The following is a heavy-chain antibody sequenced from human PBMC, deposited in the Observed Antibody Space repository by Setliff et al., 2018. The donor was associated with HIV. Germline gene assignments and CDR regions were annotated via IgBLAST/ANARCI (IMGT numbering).Heavy chain of an antibody. D-gene: IGHD1-26*01. CDR1: GFTFSSYS. V-gene: IGHV3-21*01. Sequence: ETLSLSCAASGFTFSSYSMNWVRQAPGKGLEWVSSISSNSSYIYYADSVKGRFTISRDNAKNSLYLQMNSLRAEDTAVYHCARVKPHLRRSGSYWIVDYWGQGTLVTSPQ. CDR3: ARVKPHLRRSGSYWIVDY. J-gene: IGHJ4*02. CDR2: ISSNSSYI.